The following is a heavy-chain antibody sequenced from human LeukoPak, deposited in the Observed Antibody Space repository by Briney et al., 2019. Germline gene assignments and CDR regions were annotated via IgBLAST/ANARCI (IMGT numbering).Heavy chain of an antibody. Sequence: PSETLSLTCDVSGGSISNTNWWSWVRQPPGQGLEWIGEVSLAGQTNYNPSLNGRVTMSLDESSNQLSLKLTSVTAADTAVYYCAASFPPGSYSYYYGLNVWGQGTTVTVSS. CDR3: AASFPPGSYSYYYGLNV. CDR1: GGSISNTNW. CDR2: VSLAGQT. V-gene: IGHV4-4*02. J-gene: IGHJ6*02. D-gene: IGHD3-10*01.